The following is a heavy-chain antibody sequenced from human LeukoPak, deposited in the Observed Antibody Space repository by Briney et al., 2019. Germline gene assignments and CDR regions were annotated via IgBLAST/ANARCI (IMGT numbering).Heavy chain of an antibody. CDR2: IYHSGGT. CDR3: ARTTVTTSNFDY. Sequence: SETLSLTCAVSGGSISSGGYSWSWIRQPPGKGLEWIGYIYHSGGTYYNPSLKSRVTISVDRSKNQFSLKLSSVTAADTAVYYCARTTVTTSNFDYWGQGTLVTVSS. J-gene: IGHJ4*02. D-gene: IGHD4-17*01. CDR1: GGSISSGGYS. V-gene: IGHV4-30-2*01.